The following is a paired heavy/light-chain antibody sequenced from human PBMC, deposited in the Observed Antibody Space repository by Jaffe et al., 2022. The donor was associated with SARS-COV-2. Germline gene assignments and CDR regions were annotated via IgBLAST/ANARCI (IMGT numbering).Heavy chain of an antibody. CDR2: IYHSGST. V-gene: IGHV4-38-2*02. CDR1: GYSISSGYY. J-gene: IGHJ6*03. Sequence: QVQLQESGPGLVKPSETLSLTCTVSGYSISSGYYWGWIRQPPGKGLEWIGSIYHSGSTYYNPSLKSRVTISVDTSKNQFSLKLSSVTAADTAVYYCARDIDPLTGYPPPMDVWGKGTTVTVSS. D-gene: IGHD3-9*01. CDR3: ARDIDPLTGYPPPMDV.
Light chain of an antibody. CDR2: GAS. CDR1: QSVSSN. V-gene: IGKV3-15*01. J-gene: IGKJ2*01. CDR3: QQYNNWPPLRYT. Sequence: EIVMTQSPATLSVSPGERATLSCRASQSVSSNLAWYQQKPGQAPRLLIYGASTRATGIPARFSGSGSGTEFTLTISSLQSEDFAVYYCQQYNNWPPLRYTFGQGTKLEIK.